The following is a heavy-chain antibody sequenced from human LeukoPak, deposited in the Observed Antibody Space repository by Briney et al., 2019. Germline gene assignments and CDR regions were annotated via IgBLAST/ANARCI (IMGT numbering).Heavy chain of an antibody. J-gene: IGHJ4*02. CDR3: VKSRGSGSYSFDC. Sequence: GGSPRLSCAASGFTFRTYAMSWVRRAPGKGLEWVSTISNSGGDTYYADSVKGRFTISRDNSKNTLHVQMNSLRAEDTAIYYCVKSRGSGSYSFDCWGQGTLVTVSS. D-gene: IGHD3-10*01. CDR2: ISNSGGDT. V-gene: IGHV3-23*01. CDR1: GFTFRTYA.